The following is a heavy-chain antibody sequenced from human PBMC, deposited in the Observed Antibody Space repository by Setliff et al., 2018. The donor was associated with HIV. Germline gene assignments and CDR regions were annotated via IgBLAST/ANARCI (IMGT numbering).Heavy chain of an antibody. Sequence: PGGSLRLSCVGSGFIFSNYRMNWVRQAPGKGLEWVSYISSSGSTIYYADSVKGRFTISRDNAKNSRYLQMNSLRAEDTAVYYCARSRAAGFDYWGQGTLVTVSS. CDR1: GFIFSNYR. CDR2: ISSSGSTI. D-gene: IGHD6-13*01. V-gene: IGHV3-48*03. J-gene: IGHJ4*02. CDR3: ARSRAAGFDY.